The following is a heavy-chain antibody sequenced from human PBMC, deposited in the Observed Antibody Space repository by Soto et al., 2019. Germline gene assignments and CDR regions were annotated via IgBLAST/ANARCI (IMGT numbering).Heavy chain of an antibody. CDR2: ISYDGSNK. D-gene: IGHD3-10*01. CDR3: TRDKGRKAGMDV. Sequence: GGSLRLSCAASGFTFSSYAMHWVRQAPGKGLEWVAVISYDGSNKYYADSVKGRFTISRDNSKNTLYLQMNSLRAEDTAVYYCTRDKGRKAGMDVWGQGTTVTVSS. V-gene: IGHV3-30-3*01. CDR1: GFTFSSYA. J-gene: IGHJ6*02.